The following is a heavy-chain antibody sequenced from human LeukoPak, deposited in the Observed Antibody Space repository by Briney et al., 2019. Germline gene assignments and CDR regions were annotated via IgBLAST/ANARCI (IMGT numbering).Heavy chain of an antibody. Sequence: SETLSLTCTVSGGSISSYYWSWIRQPPGEGLEWIGYISYSGSTRYNPSLKSRVTMSVDTSKNQYSLKLSSVTAADTAVYYCASSIVGAREGDYWGQGTLVTVSS. CDR3: ASSIVGAREGDY. V-gene: IGHV4-59*01. CDR1: GGSISSYY. D-gene: IGHD1-26*01. CDR2: ISYSGST. J-gene: IGHJ4*02.